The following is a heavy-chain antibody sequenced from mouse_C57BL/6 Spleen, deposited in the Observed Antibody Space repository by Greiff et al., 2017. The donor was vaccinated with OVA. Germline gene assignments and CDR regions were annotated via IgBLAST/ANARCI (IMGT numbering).Heavy chain of an antibody. J-gene: IGHJ4*01. CDR3: ARYGNLCYCAMDY. V-gene: IGHV1-82*01. Sequence: QVQLQQSGPELVKPGASVKISCKASGYAFSSSWMNWVKQRPGKGLEWIGRIYPGDGDTTYNGKFKGKATLTADKSSSTAYMQLSSLTSENSAVYYCARYGNLCYCAMDYWGQGTSVTVSS. CDR2: IYPGDGDT. CDR1: GYAFSSSW. D-gene: IGHD2-10*02.